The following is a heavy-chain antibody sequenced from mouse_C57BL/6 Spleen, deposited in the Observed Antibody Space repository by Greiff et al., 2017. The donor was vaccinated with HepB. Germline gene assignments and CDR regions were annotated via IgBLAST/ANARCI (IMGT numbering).Heavy chain of an antibody. CDR1: GFNIKDYY. D-gene: IGHD3-2*02. CDR2: IDPEDGAT. J-gene: IGHJ2*01. Sequence: EVQLQQSGAELVKPGASVKLSCTASGFNIKDYYMHWVKQRTEQGLEWIGRIDPEDGATKYAPKFQGKATITADTSSNTAYLQLSSLTSEDTAVYYGARVGHGAQALYFDYWGQGTTLTVAS. CDR3: ARVGHGAQALYFDY. V-gene: IGHV14-2*01.